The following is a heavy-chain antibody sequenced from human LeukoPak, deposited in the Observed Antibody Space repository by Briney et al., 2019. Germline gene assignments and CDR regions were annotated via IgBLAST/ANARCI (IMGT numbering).Heavy chain of an antibody. D-gene: IGHD3-3*01. CDR3: ARARSFWSPYYFDC. CDR2: IDFDGSTT. CDR1: GFTFSGHW. V-gene: IGHV3-74*01. J-gene: IGHJ4*02. Sequence: GGSLRLSCVASGFTFSGHWMHWVRQDPGKGLVWVSRIDFDGSTTIYADSVKGRFTISRDNAKNTLYLQMSSLRAEDTAFYYCARARSFWSPYYFDCWGQGTLVTVSS.